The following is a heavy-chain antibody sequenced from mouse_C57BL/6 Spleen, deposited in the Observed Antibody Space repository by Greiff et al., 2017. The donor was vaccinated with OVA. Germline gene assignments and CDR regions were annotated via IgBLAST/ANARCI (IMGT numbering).Heavy chain of an antibody. CDR1: GYTFTSYW. CDR3: ARRGGGYDGAWFAY. CDR2: IDPSDSYT. J-gene: IGHJ3*01. Sequence: QVQLQQPGAELVMPGASVKLSCKASGYTFTSYWMHWVKQRPGQGLEWIGEIDPSDSYTNYNQKFKGKSTLTVDKSSSTAYMQLSSLTSEDSAVYYGARRGGGYDGAWFAYWGQGTLVTVSA. V-gene: IGHV1-69*01. D-gene: IGHD2-2*01.